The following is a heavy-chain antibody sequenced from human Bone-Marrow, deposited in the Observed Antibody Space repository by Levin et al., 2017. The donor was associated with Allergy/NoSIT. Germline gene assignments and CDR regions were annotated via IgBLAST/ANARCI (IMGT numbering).Heavy chain of an antibody. V-gene: IGHV3-30*18. CDR3: ANYRTKGGLDP. CDR2: ISYDGSNK. CDR1: GFTFSSYG. D-gene: IGHD1-14*01. Sequence: PGGSLRLSCAASGFTFSSYGMHWVRQAPGKGLEWVAVISYDGSNKYYADSVKGRFTISRDNSKNTLYLQMNSLRAEDTAVYYCANYRTKGGLDPWGQGTLVTVSS. J-gene: IGHJ5*02.